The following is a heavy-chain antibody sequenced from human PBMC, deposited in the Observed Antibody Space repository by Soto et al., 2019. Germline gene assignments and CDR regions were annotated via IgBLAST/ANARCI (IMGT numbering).Heavy chain of an antibody. V-gene: IGHV1-69*12. J-gene: IGHJ6*02. Sequence: QVQLVQSGAEVKKPGSSVKVSCKASGGTFSSYAISWVRQAPGQGLEWMGGSIPIFGTANYAQKFQGRVTITAEEYTSIDYMELSSMRYEDTAVYYCVRDIGSAGMEGHRGLDVWGQGTTVTVSS. D-gene: IGHD1-1*01. CDR2: SIPIFGTA. CDR1: GGTFSSYA. CDR3: VRDIGSAGMEGHRGLDV.